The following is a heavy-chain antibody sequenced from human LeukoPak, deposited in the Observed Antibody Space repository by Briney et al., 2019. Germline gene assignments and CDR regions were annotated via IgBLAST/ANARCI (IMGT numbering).Heavy chain of an antibody. Sequence: PTGGSLRLSCTASGFTFSDYAMSWVRQAPGKGLEWVSGISGSGGSIRYADSVKGRFIISRDNSKNTLYLQMNSLRAEDTAVYYCAKGGDGYNYYFDYWGQETLVTVSS. CDR3: AKGGDGYNYYFDY. V-gene: IGHV3-23*01. J-gene: IGHJ4*02. D-gene: IGHD5-24*01. CDR1: GFTFSDYA. CDR2: ISGSGGSI.